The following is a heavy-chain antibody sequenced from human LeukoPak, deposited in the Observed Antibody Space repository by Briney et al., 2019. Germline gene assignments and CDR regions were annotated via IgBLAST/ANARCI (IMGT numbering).Heavy chain of an antibody. CDR2: ISDGGSTV. J-gene: IGHJ5*02. CDR3: ARDRYYADSSAYPNWFDP. Sequence: PGGSLRLSCSASGFTFRDYYMSWIRQAPGKGLEWVSYISDGGSTVYYGDSVKGRFTISRDNAKKSVYLQMNSLRPEDTAVYYCARDRYYADSSAYPNWFDPWGQGTLVTVSS. CDR1: GFTFRDYY. D-gene: IGHD3-22*01. V-gene: IGHV3-11*04.